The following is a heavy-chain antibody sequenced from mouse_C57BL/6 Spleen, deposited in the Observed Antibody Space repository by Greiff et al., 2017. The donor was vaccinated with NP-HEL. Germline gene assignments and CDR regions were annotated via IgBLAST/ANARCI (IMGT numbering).Heavy chain of an antibody. CDR3: ARIKKIVATDFDY. CDR2: TNPTNGRT. V-gene: IGHV1S81*02. D-gene: IGHD1-1*01. J-gene: IGHJ2*01. Sequence: VQLQQSGAELVKAGASVKMSCKASGYTFTSYWMHWVKQRLGQGLEWFAETNPTNGRTYYNEKFKSKATLTVDKSSSKAYMLLSGPTFEDSAVYYCARIKKIVATDFDYWGQGTTLTVAS. CDR1: GYTFTSYW.